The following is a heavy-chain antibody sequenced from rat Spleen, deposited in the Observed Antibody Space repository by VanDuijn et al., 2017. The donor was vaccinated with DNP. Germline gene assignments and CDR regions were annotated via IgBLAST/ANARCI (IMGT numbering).Heavy chain of an antibody. V-gene: IGHV5-7*01. CDR2: ISYNGGTP. Sequence: EVLLVESEGGLVQPGRSLKLSCAASGFTFSDYYMAWARQAPAKGLEWVATISYNGGTPYYRDSVKGRFTISRDNAQSTLYLQMDSLRSEDTATYYCTRHRTIMPYYYAMDAWGQGASVTVSS. CDR1: GFTFSDYY. D-gene: IGHD1-12*01. CDR3: TRHRTIMPYYYAMDA. J-gene: IGHJ4*01.